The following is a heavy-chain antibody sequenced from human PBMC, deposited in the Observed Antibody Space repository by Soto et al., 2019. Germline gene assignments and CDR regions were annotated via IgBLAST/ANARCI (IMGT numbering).Heavy chain of an antibody. V-gene: IGHV1-69*02. D-gene: IGHD5-12*01. J-gene: IGHJ6*02. Sequence: QVQLVQSGAEVKKPGSSVKVSCKASGGTFSSYTISWVRQAPGQGLEWMGRIIPILGIANYAQKFQGRVTITADKXXSTAYMELSSLRSEDTAVYYCARYPDGYNSSGMDVWGQGTTVTVSS. CDR3: ARYPDGYNSSGMDV. CDR2: IIPILGIA. CDR1: GGTFSSYT.